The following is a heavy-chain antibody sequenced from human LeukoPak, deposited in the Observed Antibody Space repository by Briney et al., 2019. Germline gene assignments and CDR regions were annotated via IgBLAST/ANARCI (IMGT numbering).Heavy chain of an antibody. CDR1: GFTFSSYS. J-gene: IGHJ4*02. CDR2: ISSSSSYI. V-gene: IGHV3-21*01. Sequence: PGGSLRLSCAASGFTFSSYSMNWVRQAPGKGLEWVSSISSSSSYIYYADSVKGRFTISRDNAKNSLYLQMNSLRAEDTAVYYCARAGGSTVSHSDYWGQGTLVTVSS. CDR3: ARAGGSTVSHSDY. D-gene: IGHD4-17*01.